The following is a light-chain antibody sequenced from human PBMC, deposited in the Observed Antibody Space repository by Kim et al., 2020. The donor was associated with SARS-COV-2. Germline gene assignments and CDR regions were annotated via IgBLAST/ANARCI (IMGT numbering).Light chain of an antibody. CDR2: GAS. CDR3: QQYGSSPPDT. Sequence: SPGESSSPSCRASQSVSSSYLAWYQQKPGQAPRLLIYGASSRATGIPDRFSGSGSGTDFTVTISRLEPEDFAVYYCQQYGSSPPDTFGQGTKLEI. J-gene: IGKJ2*01. CDR1: QSVSSSY. V-gene: IGKV3-20*01.